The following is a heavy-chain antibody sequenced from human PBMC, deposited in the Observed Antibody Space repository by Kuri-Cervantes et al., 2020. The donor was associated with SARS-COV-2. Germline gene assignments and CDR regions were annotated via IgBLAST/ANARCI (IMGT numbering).Heavy chain of an antibody. D-gene: IGHD2-2*01. CDR3: ARDQGYQQLFSLDY. Sequence: GGSLRLSCKASGYTFTDYYMHWVRQAPGQGLEWMGWINPRSGGTKYVEKFQGRVTMTRDTSISTVYMEMNRLRSDDTAVYYCARDQGYQQLFSLDYWGQGTLVTVSS. J-gene: IGHJ4*02. CDR2: INPRSGGT. CDR1: GYTFTDYY. V-gene: IGHV1-2*02.